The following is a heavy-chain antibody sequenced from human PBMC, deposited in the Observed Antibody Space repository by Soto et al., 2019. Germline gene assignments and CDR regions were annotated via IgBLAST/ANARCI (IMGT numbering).Heavy chain of an antibody. D-gene: IGHD1-26*01. Sequence: QVQLQESGPGLVKPSETLSLTCTVSYGSISNYYWSWILQPPGKGLEWIGYVYYSGSTTYNPSLKSRVTISVDTSKNLFSLKLSSVTAADTAVYYCARSVGATFLDFWGQGTLVTVSS. CDR3: ARSVGATFLDF. CDR1: YGSISNYY. CDR2: VYYSGST. J-gene: IGHJ4*02. V-gene: IGHV4-59*01.